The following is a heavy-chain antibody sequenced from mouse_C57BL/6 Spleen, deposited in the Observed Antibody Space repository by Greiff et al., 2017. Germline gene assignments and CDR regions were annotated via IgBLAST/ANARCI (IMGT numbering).Heavy chain of an antibody. Sequence: EVKLVESGGGLVKPGGSLKLSCAASGFTFSSYAMSWVRQTPEKRLEWVATISDGGSYTYYPDNVKGRFTISRDNAKNNLYLQMSHLKSEDTAMYYCARGPANWYYFDYWGQGTTLTVSS. CDR3: ARGPANWYYFDY. CDR1: GFTFSSYA. J-gene: IGHJ2*01. V-gene: IGHV5-4*03. CDR2: ISDGGSYT. D-gene: IGHD4-1*01.